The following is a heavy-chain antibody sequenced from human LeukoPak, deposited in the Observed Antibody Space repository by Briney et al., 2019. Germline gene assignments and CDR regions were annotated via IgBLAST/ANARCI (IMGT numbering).Heavy chain of an antibody. D-gene: IGHD2-15*01. CDR3: ARDGYRVVVVAATLNYYMDV. J-gene: IGHJ6*03. V-gene: IGHV1-46*01. CDR2: INPSGGST. CDR1: GYTFTGYY. Sequence: ASVKVSCKASGYTFTGYYMHWVRQAPGQGLEWMGIINPSGGSTSYAQKFQGRVTMTRDTSTSTVYMELSSLRSEDTAVYYCARDGYRVVVVAATLNYYMDVWGKGTTVTVSS.